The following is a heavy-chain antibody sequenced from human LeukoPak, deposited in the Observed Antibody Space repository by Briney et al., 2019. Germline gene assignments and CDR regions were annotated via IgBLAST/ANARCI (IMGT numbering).Heavy chain of an antibody. CDR1: GFTFSSYA. D-gene: IGHD5-24*01. V-gene: IGHV4-30-2*01. CDR3: ARADGYFDY. Sequence: LRLSCAASGFTFSSYAMSWIRQPPGKGLEWIGYIYHSGSTYYNPSLKSRVTISVDRSKNQFSLKLSSVTAADTAVYYCARADGYFDYWGQGTLVTVSS. CDR2: IYHSGST. J-gene: IGHJ4*02.